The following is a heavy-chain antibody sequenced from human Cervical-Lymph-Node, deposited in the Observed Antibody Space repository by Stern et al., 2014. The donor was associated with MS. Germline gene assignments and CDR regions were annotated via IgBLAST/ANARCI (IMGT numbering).Heavy chain of an antibody. V-gene: IGHV5-51*01. CDR3: ARQTTAWASDV. Sequence: VQLVESGAELIRPGDSLKVSCKGSGFKFSIYWIAWVRQTPGQGLEWMGIIYPGDSETGYRPSFQGQVTMSADKSTSTAYLQWSSLNASDTAMYFCARQTTAWASDVWGQGTLVTVSS. D-gene: IGHD1-14*01. CDR2: IYPGDSET. CDR1: GFKFSIYW. J-gene: IGHJ4*02.